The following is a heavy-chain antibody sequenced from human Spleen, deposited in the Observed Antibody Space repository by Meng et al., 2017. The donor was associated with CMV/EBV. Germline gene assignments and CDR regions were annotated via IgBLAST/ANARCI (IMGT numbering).Heavy chain of an antibody. CDR2: INPNSGGT. CDR3: ARANSAAWGNWFDP. D-gene: IGHD6-13*01. V-gene: IGHV1-2*02. J-gene: IGHJ5*02. Sequence: ASVKVSCKASGYTFTGYYMHWVRQAPGQGLEWMGWINPNSGGTNYAQKFQGRVTITTDESTSTAYMELSSLRSEDTAVYYCARANSAAWGNWFDPWGQGTLVTVSS. CDR1: GYTFTGYY.